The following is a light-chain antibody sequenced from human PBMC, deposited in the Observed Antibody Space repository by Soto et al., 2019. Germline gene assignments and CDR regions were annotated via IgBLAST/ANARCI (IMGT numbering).Light chain of an antibody. CDR2: RNN. J-gene: IGLJ2*01. V-gene: IGLV1-47*01. CDR3: AAWDDSLNVV. Sequence: QAVVTQPPSASGTPGQRVTISCSGSSSNIGSNYVYWYQQLPGTAPKLLIYRNNQRPSGVPDRFPGSKSGTSASLAISGLRSEDEADYYCAAWDDSLNVVFGGGTKLTVL. CDR1: SSNIGSNY.